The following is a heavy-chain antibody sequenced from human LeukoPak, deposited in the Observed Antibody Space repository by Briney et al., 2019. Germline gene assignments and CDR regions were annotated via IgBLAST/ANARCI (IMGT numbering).Heavy chain of an antibody. CDR1: EFTVSRNY. D-gene: IGHD1-26*01. J-gene: IGHJ4*02. Sequence: GGSLRLSCAVPEFTVSRNYMNWVRQAPGKGLEWVSLIYSGGGTEYADSVRGRFTISRDNSKNTLFLQMNSLRAEDTAVYYCARKTDTTVGGDYWGRGTLVTVSS. CDR3: ARKTDTTVGGDY. V-gene: IGHV3-53*01. CDR2: IYSGGGT.